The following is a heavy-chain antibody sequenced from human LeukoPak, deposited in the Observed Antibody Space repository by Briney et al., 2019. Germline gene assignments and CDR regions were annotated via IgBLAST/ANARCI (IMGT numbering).Heavy chain of an antibody. Sequence: GGSLILSCSASAFIFRSYGMHWVRPAPGKGLEWVAAISSDGSNKYHADSVKGRPTISRDNSKNTLYLEMNSLRAEDTAVYFCAKDGVFRQWLGGWQDYWGQGTLVTVSS. D-gene: IGHD6-19*01. CDR2: ISSDGSNK. J-gene: IGHJ4*02. V-gene: IGHV3-30*18. CDR3: AKDGVFRQWLGGWQDY. CDR1: AFIFRSYG.